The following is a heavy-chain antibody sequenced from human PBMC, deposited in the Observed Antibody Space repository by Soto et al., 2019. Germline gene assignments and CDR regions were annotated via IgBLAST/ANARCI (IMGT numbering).Heavy chain of an antibody. CDR1: GVSINSGDYY. Sequence: ASETLSPTCTVSGVSINSGDYYWSWIRQPPGKGLEWIGYIYYSGSTHYNPSLKSRFTISVDTSKNQFSLKLNSVTAADTAVYYCARYDYSNLYYFDHWGQGTLVTVSS. D-gene: IGHD4-4*01. J-gene: IGHJ4*02. CDR3: ARYDYSNLYYFDH. V-gene: IGHV4-30-4*01. CDR2: IYYSGST.